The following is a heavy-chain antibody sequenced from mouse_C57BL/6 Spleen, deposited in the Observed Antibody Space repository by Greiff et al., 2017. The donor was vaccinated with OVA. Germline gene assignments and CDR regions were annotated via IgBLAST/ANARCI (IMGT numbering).Heavy chain of an antibody. D-gene: IGHD2-1*01. CDR2: ISSGGSYT. J-gene: IGHJ4*01. CDR3: ARPLYYGGAMDY. CDR1: GFTFSSYG. V-gene: IGHV5-6*02. Sequence: DVKLVESGGDLVKPGGSLKLSCAASGFTFSSYGMSWVRQTPDKRLEWVATISSGGSYTYYPDSVKGRFTISRDNAKNTLYLQMSSLKSEDTAMYYCARPLYYGGAMDYWGQGTSVTVSS.